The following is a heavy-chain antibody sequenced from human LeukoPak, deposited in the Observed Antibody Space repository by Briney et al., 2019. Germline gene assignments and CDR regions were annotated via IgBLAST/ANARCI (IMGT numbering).Heavy chain of an antibody. Sequence: GRSLRLSCAASGFTFSSYGMHWVRQAPGKGLEWVAVISYDGSNKYYADSVKGRFTISRDNSKNTLYLQMNSLRAEDTAVYYCARVGTAVAFDYWGQGTLVTVSS. CDR2: ISYDGSNK. CDR3: ARVGTAVAFDY. V-gene: IGHV3-30*03. J-gene: IGHJ4*02. CDR1: GFTFSSYG. D-gene: IGHD6-19*01.